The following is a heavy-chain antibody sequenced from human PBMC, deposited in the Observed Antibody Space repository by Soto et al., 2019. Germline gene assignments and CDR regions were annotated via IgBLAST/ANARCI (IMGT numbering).Heavy chain of an antibody. J-gene: IGHJ4*02. Sequence: GESLQISCKGSGYSFTSYWIGCVRQMPGKGLEWMGIIYPGDSDTRYSLSFQGQVTISADKSISIAYLQWSSLKASDTAMYYCAGRTVATIPYCSGGSCYYAYFEYWGEGTLVTVSS. D-gene: IGHD2-15*01. V-gene: IGHV5-51*01. CDR1: GYSFTSYW. CDR2: IYPGDSDT. CDR3: AGRTVATIPYCSGGSCYYAYFEY.